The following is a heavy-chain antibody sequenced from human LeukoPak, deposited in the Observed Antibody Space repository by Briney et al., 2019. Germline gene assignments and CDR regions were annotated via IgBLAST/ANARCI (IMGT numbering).Heavy chain of an antibody. CDR2: INPNSGGT. Sequence: ASVKVSCKASGYTFTGYYMHWVRQPPGQGLEWMGWINPNSGGTNYAQKFQGRVTMTRDTSISTAYMELSRLRSDDTAVYYCARDSESGSRGAFDIWGQGTMVTVSS. D-gene: IGHD3-3*01. CDR3: ARDSESGSRGAFDI. V-gene: IGHV1-2*02. J-gene: IGHJ3*02. CDR1: GYTFTGYY.